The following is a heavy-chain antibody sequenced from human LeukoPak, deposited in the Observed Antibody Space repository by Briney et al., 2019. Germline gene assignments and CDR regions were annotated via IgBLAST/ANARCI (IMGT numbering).Heavy chain of an antibody. CDR2: VYYSGST. CDR1: GGSVSSGSYY. J-gene: IGHJ5*02. CDR3: TRTNYGDYNWFDP. D-gene: IGHD4-17*01. Sequence: SETLSLTCTVSGGSVSSGSYYWSRIRQPPGQGLEWIGYVYYSGSTKYNPSLKSRVTMSVDTSKNQFSLKVTSVTAADTAVYYCTRTNYGDYNWFDPWGQGTLVTVSS. V-gene: IGHV4-61*01.